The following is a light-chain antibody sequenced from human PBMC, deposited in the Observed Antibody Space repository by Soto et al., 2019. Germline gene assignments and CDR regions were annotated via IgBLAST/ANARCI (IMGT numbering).Light chain of an antibody. CDR1: QRVGRDY. CDR3: QQYASSPLT. J-gene: IGKJ4*01. Sequence: EIVLTQSPATLSLSPGGRATLPRGASQRVGRDYLARYQQKPGLAPRLLIHGASIRATGIPDRFSSSGSGTDFTLIINRLEPEDFAVYFCQQYASSPLTFGGGTEVEIK. CDR2: GAS. V-gene: IGKV3D-20*01.